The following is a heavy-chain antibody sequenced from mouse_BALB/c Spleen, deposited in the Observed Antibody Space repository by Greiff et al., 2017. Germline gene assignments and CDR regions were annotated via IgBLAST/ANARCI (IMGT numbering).Heavy chain of an antibody. CDR2: INPSNGGT. CDR1: GYTFTSYY. J-gene: IGHJ3*01. Sequence: QVQLQQSGAELVKPGASVKFSCKASGYTFTSYYMYWVKQRPGQGLEWIGEINPSNGGTNFNEKFKSKATLTVDKSSSTAYMQLSSLTSEDSAVYYCTRPYDYDGAWFAYWGQGTLVTVSA. CDR3: TRPYDYDGAWFAY. D-gene: IGHD2-4*01. V-gene: IGHV1S81*02.